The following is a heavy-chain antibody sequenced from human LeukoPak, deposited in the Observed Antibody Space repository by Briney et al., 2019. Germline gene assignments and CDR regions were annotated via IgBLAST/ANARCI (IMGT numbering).Heavy chain of an antibody. CDR2: ISYDGSNK. V-gene: IGHV3-30*01. J-gene: IGHJ3*02. CDR3: ARAGSVGATPDAFDI. D-gene: IGHD1-26*01. CDR1: GFTFSSHA. Sequence: GGSLRLSCAASGFTFSSHAMHWVRQAPGKGLEWVAVISYDGSNKYYADSVKGRFTISRDNSKNTLYLQMNSLRAEDTAVYYRARAGSVGATPDAFDIWGQGTMVTVSS.